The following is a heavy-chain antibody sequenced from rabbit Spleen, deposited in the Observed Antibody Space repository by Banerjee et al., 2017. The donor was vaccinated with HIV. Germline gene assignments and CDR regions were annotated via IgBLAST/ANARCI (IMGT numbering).Heavy chain of an antibody. Sequence: QSLEESGGDLVKPEGSLTLTCKASGFSFSDRDVMCWVRQAPGKGLEWIACINTATGKAVYASWAKGRLTISKTSSTTVTLQMTSLTAADTATYFCARNYVNAFDPWGPGTLVTVS. D-gene: IGHD1-1*01. J-gene: IGHJ2*01. CDR3: ARNYVNAFDP. V-gene: IGHV1S40*01. CDR1: GFSFSDRDV. CDR2: INTATGKA.